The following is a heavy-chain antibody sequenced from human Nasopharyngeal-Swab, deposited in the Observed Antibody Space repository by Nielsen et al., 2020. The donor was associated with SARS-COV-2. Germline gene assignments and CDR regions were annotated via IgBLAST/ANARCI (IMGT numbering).Heavy chain of an antibody. CDR3: ARDGLVGATTGFDI. V-gene: IGHV3-30*02. J-gene: IGHJ3*02. D-gene: IGHD1-26*01. CDR2: IRYDGGNK. Sequence: WIRQPPGKGLEWVAFIRYDGGNKYYVESVKGRFTISRGNSKNSLYLQMNSLRAEDTAVYYCARDGLVGATTGFDIWGQGTMVTVSS.